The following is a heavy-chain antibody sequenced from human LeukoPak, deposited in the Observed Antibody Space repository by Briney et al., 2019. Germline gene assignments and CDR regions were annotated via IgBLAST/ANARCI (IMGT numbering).Heavy chain of an antibody. CDR3: ARGLKRAGIVGALDY. V-gene: IGHV3-21*01. D-gene: IGHD1-26*01. J-gene: IGHJ4*02. CDR1: GFTFSSYS. CDR2: ISSSSSYI. Sequence: GGSLRLPCAASGFTFSSYSMNWVRQAPGKGLEWVSSISSSSSYIYYADSVKGRFTISRDNAKNSLYLQMNSLRAEDTAVYYCARGLKRAGIVGALDYWGQGTLVTVSS.